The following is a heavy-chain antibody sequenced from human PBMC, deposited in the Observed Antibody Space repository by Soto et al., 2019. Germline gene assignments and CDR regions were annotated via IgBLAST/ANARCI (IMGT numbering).Heavy chain of an antibody. CDR3: ASHFTGVLVLGASPPGGDNYGWDV. CDR2: IIPILDIP. D-gene: IGHD2-15*01. Sequence: QVQLVQSGAEVKKPGSSVKVSCKASGGTFSRYTISWVRQAPGQGLEWMGRIIPILDIPNYAQNFQGRVTITADQSPRKAYMELSSLRSDDTAVYYCASHFTGVLVLGASPPGGDNYGWDVWGQGTTVTVSS. J-gene: IGHJ6*02. CDR1: GGTFSRYT. V-gene: IGHV1-69*02.